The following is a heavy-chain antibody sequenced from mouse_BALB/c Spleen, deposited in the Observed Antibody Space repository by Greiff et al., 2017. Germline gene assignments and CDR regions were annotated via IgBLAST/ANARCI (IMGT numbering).Heavy chain of an antibody. CDR3: ARLYGGDYYAMDY. Sequence: EVMLVESGGDLVKPGGSLKLSCAASGFTFSSYGMSWVRQTPDKRLEWVATISSGGSYTYYPDSVKGRFTISRDNAKNTLYLQMSSLKSEDTAMYYCARLYGGDYYAMDYWGQGTSGTVSS. J-gene: IGHJ4*01. CDR1: GFTFSSYG. CDR2: ISSGGSYT. D-gene: IGHD2-10*02. V-gene: IGHV5-6*02.